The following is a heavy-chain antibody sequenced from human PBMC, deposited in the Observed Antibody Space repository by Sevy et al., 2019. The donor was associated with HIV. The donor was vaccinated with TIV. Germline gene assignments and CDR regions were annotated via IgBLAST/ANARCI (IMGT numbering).Heavy chain of an antibody. D-gene: IGHD5-18*01. V-gene: IGHV3-23*01. CDR3: AKDRAAMVGDAFDI. CDR1: GFTFSTYA. Sequence: GGSLRLSCAASGFTFSTYAMSWVRQAPGKGLEWVSAIGGSGVSTYYADSVKGRFTISRDNSKNTLYLQMNSLRAEDTAVYYCAKDRAAMVGDAFDIWGQGTMVTVSS. CDR2: IGGSGVST. J-gene: IGHJ3*02.